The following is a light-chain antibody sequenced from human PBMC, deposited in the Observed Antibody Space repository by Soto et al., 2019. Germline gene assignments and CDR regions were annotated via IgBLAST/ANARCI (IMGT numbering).Light chain of an antibody. V-gene: IGKV1-8*01. CDR3: QQYYSYPRP. CDR2: AAS. Sequence: AIRMTQSPSSLSASTGDRVTITCRASQGISSYLAWYQQKPGKAPKLLIYAASTLQSGVPSSFSGSRSGTDLTLTKRSLQSEDVATSFCQQYYSYPRPFRQGTKLEIK. CDR1: QGISSY. J-gene: IGKJ2*01.